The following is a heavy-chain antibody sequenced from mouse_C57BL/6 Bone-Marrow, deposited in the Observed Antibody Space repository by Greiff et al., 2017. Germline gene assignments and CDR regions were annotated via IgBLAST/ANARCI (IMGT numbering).Heavy chain of an antibody. CDR3: TRVGITTVVAPYYYAMDY. D-gene: IGHD1-1*01. CDR1: GFTFSSYA. Sequence: EVKLVESGEGLVKPGGSLKLSCAASGFTFSSYAMSWVRQTPEKRLEWVAYISSGGDYIYYADTVKGRFTISRDNARNTLYLQMSSLKSEDTAMYYCTRVGITTVVAPYYYAMDYWGQGTSVTVSS. J-gene: IGHJ4*01. CDR2: ISSGGDYI. V-gene: IGHV5-9-1*02.